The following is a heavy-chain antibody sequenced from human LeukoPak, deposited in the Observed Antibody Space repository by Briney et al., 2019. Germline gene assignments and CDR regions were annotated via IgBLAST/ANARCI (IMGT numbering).Heavy chain of an antibody. CDR2: ISYDGSKK. J-gene: IGHJ4*02. D-gene: IGHD1-26*01. Sequence: PGGSLRLSCAASGFTFSNYGMHWVRQAPGQGLEWVAVISYDGSKKNYVDSVKGRVTISRDNSKKTLYLQMNSLRTEDTAVYYCAKDRVGAPFDYWGQGTLVTVSS. V-gene: IGHV3-30*18. CDR3: AKDRVGAPFDY. CDR1: GFTFSNYG.